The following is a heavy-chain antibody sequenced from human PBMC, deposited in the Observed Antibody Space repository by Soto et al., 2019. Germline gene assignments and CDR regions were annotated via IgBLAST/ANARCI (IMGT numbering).Heavy chain of an antibody. J-gene: IGHJ6*03. CDR2: ISAYNGNT. CDR3: AIIYLGNYYYMDV. D-gene: IGHD3-16*02. Sequence: GPSVKVSCKASGYTFTSYGISWVRQAPGQGLEWMGWISAYNGNTNYAQKLQGRVTMTTDTSTSTAYMELRSLRSDDTAVYYCAIIYLGNYYYMDVWGKGTTVTVSS. CDR1: GYTFTSYG. V-gene: IGHV1-18*01.